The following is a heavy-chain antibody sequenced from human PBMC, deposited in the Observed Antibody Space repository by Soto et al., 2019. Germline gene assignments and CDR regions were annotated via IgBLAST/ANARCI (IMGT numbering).Heavy chain of an antibody. Sequence: LRLSCAASGFTFSSYGMHWVRQAPGKGLEWVAVIWYDGSNKYYADSVKGRFTISRDNSKNTLYLQMNSLRAEDTAVYYCARDGRIAARPEGFDYWGQGTLVTVSS. CDR2: IWYDGSNK. D-gene: IGHD6-6*01. CDR1: GFTFSSYG. V-gene: IGHV3-33*01. J-gene: IGHJ4*02. CDR3: ARDGRIAARPEGFDY.